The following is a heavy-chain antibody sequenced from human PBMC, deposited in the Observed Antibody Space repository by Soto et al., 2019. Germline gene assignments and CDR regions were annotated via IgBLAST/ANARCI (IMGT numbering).Heavy chain of an antibody. V-gene: IGHV4-34*01. CDR1: GGSFSGYY. J-gene: IGHJ6*03. CDR3: ARVLLVWFGELSRRGGYYYYMDV. D-gene: IGHD3-10*01. CDR2: INDSGST. Sequence: QVQLQQWGAGLLKPSETLSLTCAVYGGSFSGYYWSWIRQTPGKGLEWIGEINDSGSTNHNPSLKSRVTILVDTAKYQFSRKLSSVTAADTAVDYCARVLLVWFGELSRRGGYYYYMDVWGKGTTVTVSS.